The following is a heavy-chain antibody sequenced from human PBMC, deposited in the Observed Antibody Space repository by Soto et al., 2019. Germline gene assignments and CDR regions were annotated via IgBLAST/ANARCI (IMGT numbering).Heavy chain of an antibody. CDR1: GGTFSNYT. CDR2: IIPILGIA. CDR3: ATLEYSSSSDV. V-gene: IGHV1-69*02. D-gene: IGHD6-6*01. J-gene: IGHJ6*04. Sequence: QVQLVQSGAEVKKPGSSVKVSCKASGGTFSNYTISWVRQAPGQGLEWMGRIIPILGIANYAQKFQGRVTITADKSTSTAYMELSSLRSEDTAVYYCATLEYSSSSDVWGKGTTVTVSS.